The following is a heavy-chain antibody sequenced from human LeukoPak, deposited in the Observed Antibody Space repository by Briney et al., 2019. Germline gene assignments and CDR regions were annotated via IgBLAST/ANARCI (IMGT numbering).Heavy chain of an antibody. CDR1: GFTFSSYA. V-gene: IGHV3-30-3*01. J-gene: IGHJ4*02. D-gene: IGHD6-19*01. Sequence: PGGSLRLSCAASGFTFSSYAMHWVRQAPGKGLEWVAVISYDGSIKYYADSVKGRFTTSRDNSKNMLYLQMNSLSAEDTAVYYCARGPGYSSGWYVLSVDYWGQGTLVTVPS. CDR2: ISYDGSIK. CDR3: ARGPGYSSGWYVLSVDY.